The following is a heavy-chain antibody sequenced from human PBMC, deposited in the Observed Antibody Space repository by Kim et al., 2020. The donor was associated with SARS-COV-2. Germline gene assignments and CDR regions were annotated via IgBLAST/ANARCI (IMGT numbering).Heavy chain of an antibody. CDR2: ITHSGST. V-gene: IGHV4-34*01. CDR3: ARGVGSWYWYNIRLNWFDP. Sequence: SETLSLTCAVYGGSFSGYYWSWIRQPPGKGLEWIGEITHSGSTNYNPSLKSRVTISVDTSKNQFSLKLSSVTAADTAVYYCARGVGSWYWYNIRLNWFDP. CDR1: GGSFSGYY. D-gene: IGHD6-13*01. J-gene: IGHJ5*02.